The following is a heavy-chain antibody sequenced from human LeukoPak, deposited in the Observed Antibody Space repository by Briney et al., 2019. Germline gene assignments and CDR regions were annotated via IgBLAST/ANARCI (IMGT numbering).Heavy chain of an antibody. CDR3: ARARQPYVYYDY. Sequence: SETLSLTCTVSGGSISSYYWSWIRQPPGKGLEWIGYIYYSGSTYYDPSLKSRVTISVDTSKNQFSLKLSSVTAADTAVYYCARARQPYVYYDYWGQGTLVTVSS. V-gene: IGHV4-59*06. D-gene: IGHD2-8*01. CDR1: GGSISSYY. J-gene: IGHJ4*02. CDR2: IYYSGST.